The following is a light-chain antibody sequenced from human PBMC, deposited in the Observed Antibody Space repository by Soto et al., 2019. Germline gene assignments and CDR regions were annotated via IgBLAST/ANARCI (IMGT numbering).Light chain of an antibody. Sequence: QSALTQPASVSGSPGQSITISCTGTSSDDGGYNYVSWYQQHPGKAPKLMIYEVSNRPSGVSNRFSGSKSGNTASLTISGRQAEDEAEYYCSSYTTISTLEVFGGGTKRTVL. CDR2: EVS. CDR3: SSYTTISTLEV. V-gene: IGLV2-14*01. CDR1: SSDDGGYNY. J-gene: IGLJ3*02.